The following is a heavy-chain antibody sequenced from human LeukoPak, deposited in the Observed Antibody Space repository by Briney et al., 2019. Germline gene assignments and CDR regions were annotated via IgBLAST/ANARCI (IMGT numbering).Heavy chain of an antibody. D-gene: IGHD2-21*02. J-gene: IGHJ4*02. CDR2: ITGSGTTI. CDR3: AKDLRWRLDY. CDR1: GFTFSSYE. V-gene: IGHV3-48*03. Sequence: GGSLRLSCAASGFTFSSYEMNWVRQAPGKGLEWVSYITGSGTTIYYADSVKGRFTISRDNSKNTLYLQMNSLRTEDTAVYYCAKDLRWRLDYWGQGTLVTVSS.